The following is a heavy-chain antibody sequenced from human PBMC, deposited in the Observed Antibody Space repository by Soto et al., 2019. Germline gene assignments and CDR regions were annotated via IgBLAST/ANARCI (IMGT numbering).Heavy chain of an antibody. CDR3: AKSRCGSSYFYGLDV. D-gene: IGHD6-13*01. V-gene: IGHV3-23*01. Sequence: EVQLLESGGGLVQPEGSLRLSCAASEFTFTNYAMSWVRQAPGKGLEWVSGISASSAGTYYADSVKGRFTISRDNSKNTLYLQMTSLRAGDTAIYYCAKSRCGSSYFYGLDVWGHGTAVSVSS. CDR1: EFTFTNYA. CDR2: ISASSAGT. J-gene: IGHJ6*02.